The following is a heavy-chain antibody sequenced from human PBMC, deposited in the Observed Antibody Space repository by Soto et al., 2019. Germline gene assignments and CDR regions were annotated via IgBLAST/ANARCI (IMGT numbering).Heavy chain of an antibody. CDR1: GFTFSSYA. CDR3: AKTQTGDYGDYDGSFDI. J-gene: IGHJ3*02. Sequence: GGSLRLSCAASGFTFSSYAISWVRQAPGKGLEWGSASSGSGGSTYYSESVKGRFSISRDNSKNTMYLQMNSLRAEDTAVYYCAKTQTGDYGDYDGSFDIWGQGTMVTVSS. D-gene: IGHD4-17*01. V-gene: IGHV3-23*01. CDR2: SSGSGGST.